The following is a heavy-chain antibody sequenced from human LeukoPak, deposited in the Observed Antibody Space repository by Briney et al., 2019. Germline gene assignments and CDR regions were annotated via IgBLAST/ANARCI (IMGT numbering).Heavy chain of an antibody. J-gene: IGHJ4*02. V-gene: IGHV2-5*01. Sequence: ESGPTLVNPTQTLTLTCTFSGFSLSTSGVGVGWIRQPPGKALEWLTVIYWNDDKGYSPSLKGRLTITKDTSKNQVVLTMTNMDPVDTATYYCVHRPAPFLYSSSWSSEYYFDYWGQGTLVTVSS. CDR3: VHRPAPFLYSSSWSSEYYFDY. CDR2: IYWNDDK. CDR1: GFSLSTSGVG. D-gene: IGHD6-13*01.